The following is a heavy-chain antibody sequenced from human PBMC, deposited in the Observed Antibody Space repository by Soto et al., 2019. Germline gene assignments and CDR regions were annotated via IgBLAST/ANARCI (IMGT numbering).Heavy chain of an antibody. D-gene: IGHD2-2*01. CDR1: GGSISSYY. J-gene: IGHJ6*02. CDR2: INHSGST. CDR3: ARGRQDIVVVPANYYYYYYGMDV. V-gene: IGHV4-34*01. Sequence: PSETLSLTCTVSGGSISSYYWSWIRQPPGKGLEWIGEINHSGSTNYNPSLKSRVTISVDTSKNQFSLKLSSVTAADTAVYYCARGRQDIVVVPANYYYYYYGMDVWGQGTTVTVSS.